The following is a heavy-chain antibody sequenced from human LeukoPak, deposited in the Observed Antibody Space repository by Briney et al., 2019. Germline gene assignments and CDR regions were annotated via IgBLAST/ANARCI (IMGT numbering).Heavy chain of an antibody. CDR2: ISGSGGNT. V-gene: IGHV3-23*01. CDR3: ARVAVPSTWWFDP. J-gene: IGHJ5*02. Sequence: GGSLRLSCAASGFTFSSYAMNWVRQAPGKGLEWVSSISGSGGNTNYAGSVKGRFTISRDNSKNTLDLQMNSPRAEDTAVYYCARVAVPSTWWFDPWGQGTQVTVSS. CDR1: GFTFSSYA. D-gene: IGHD6-19*01.